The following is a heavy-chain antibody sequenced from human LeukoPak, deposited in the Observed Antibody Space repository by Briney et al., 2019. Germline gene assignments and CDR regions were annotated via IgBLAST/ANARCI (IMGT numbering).Heavy chain of an antibody. Sequence: PSETLSLTCTVSGGSISSSSYYWGWIRQPPGKGLEWIGSIYYSGNTYYNPSLKSRVTISVDTSKNQFSLKLSSVTAADTAVYYCARGTLRYFDKGWGQGTLVTVSS. V-gene: IGHV4-39*07. CDR3: ARGTLRYFDKG. CDR2: IYYSGNT. CDR1: GGSISSSSYY. J-gene: IGHJ4*02. D-gene: IGHD3-9*01.